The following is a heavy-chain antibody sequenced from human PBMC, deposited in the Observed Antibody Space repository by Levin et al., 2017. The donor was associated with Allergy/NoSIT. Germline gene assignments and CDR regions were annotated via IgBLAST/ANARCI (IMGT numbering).Heavy chain of an antibody. V-gene: IGHV3-23*01. CDR1: GFTFSSYA. D-gene: IGHD2-2*01. J-gene: IGHJ4*02. CDR2: ISGSGGST. Sequence: LSLTCAASGFTFSSYAMSWVRQAPGKGLEWVSAISGSGGSTYYADSVKGRFTISRDNSKNTLYLQMNSLRAEDTAVYYCATLAYCSSTTCRRYFDYWGQGTLVTVSS. CDR3: ATLAYCSSTTCRRYFDY.